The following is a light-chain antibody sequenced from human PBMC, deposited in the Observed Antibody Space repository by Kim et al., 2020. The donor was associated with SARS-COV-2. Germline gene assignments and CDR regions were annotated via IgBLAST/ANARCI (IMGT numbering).Light chain of an antibody. CDR2: GAS. CDR3: QQYGTPPYT. J-gene: IGKJ2*01. Sequence: LSPGERATLSCRASQSVSSTYFTWYQQKPGQAPRLLIYGASSRATGIPDRFSGSGSGTDFTLTISRLEPEDFAVYYCQQYGTPPYTFGQGTKLEI. CDR1: QSVSSTY. V-gene: IGKV3-20*01.